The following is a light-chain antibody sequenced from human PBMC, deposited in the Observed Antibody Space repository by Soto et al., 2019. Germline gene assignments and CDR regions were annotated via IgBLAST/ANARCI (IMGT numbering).Light chain of an antibody. J-gene: IGLJ2*01. CDR2: EVS. Sequence: QSVLTQPPSASGSPGHSVTISCTGTSSDVGVYNYVSWYQQHPGKAPKLLIYEVSKRPSGVPDRFSGSKSGNTASLTVSGLQAEDEADFYCSSYAGSNNVVFGGGTKVTVL. CDR3: SSYAGSNNVV. V-gene: IGLV2-8*01. CDR1: SSDVGVYNY.